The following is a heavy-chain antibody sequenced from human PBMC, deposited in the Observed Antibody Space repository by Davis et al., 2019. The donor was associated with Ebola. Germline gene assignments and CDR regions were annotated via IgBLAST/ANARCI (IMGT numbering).Heavy chain of an antibody. CDR1: GFTFSSYG. V-gene: IGHV3-30*02. D-gene: IGHD2-15*01. Sequence: GGSLRLSCAASGFTFSSYGMHWVRQAPGKGLEWVAFIRYAGTNKYYADSVKGRFTISRDNSESTLYLQMNSLRAEDTAVYYCAKDLRHPRECSGGNCYSSPFDYWGQGTLVTVSS. CDR3: AKDLRHPRECSGGNCYSSPFDY. CDR2: IRYAGTNK. J-gene: IGHJ4*02.